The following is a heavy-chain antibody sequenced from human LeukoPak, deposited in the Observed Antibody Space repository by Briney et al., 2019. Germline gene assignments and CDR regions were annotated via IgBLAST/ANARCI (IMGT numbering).Heavy chain of an antibody. Sequence: GGSLRLSCAASGFTFSSYAMSWVRQAPGKGLEWVAYINSGGGVIFNADSVKGRFTISRDNAKNSLFLQMSSLRADDTAVYYCARGFTTVRTELYYFDYWGRGTLVTVSA. J-gene: IGHJ4*02. CDR1: GFTFSSYA. D-gene: IGHD4-17*01. V-gene: IGHV3-48*03. CDR2: INSGGGVI. CDR3: ARGFTTVRTELYYFDY.